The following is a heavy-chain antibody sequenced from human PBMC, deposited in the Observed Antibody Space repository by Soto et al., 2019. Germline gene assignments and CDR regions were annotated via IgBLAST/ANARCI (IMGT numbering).Heavy chain of an antibody. CDR3: AKGYGMDV. Sequence: GGSLRLSCAASGFTFSSYAMSWVRQTPGKGLEWVSVIRGNGGAISYADSVKGRFTISRDNSKNTLYLQMNGLRVEDTAIYYCAKGYGMDVWGQGTTVTVSS. CDR1: GFTFSSYA. CDR2: IRGNGGAI. V-gene: IGHV3-23*01. J-gene: IGHJ6*02.